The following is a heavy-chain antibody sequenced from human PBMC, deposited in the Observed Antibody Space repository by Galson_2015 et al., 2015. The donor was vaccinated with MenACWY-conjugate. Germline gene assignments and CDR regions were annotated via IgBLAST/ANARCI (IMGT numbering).Heavy chain of an antibody. Sequence: CAISGDSVSSDSAAWNWFRQSPSRGPEWLGRTYYSSKWYSEYALSVTSRIRVSPDTSNNRFSLQLNSLTLEDTAVYYCVRGYCSGATCHVGFDPWGQGTVVTVSS. V-gene: IGHV6-1*01. CDR3: VRGYCSGATCHVGFDP. D-gene: IGHD2-15*01. CDR2: TYYSSKWYS. CDR1: GDSVSSDSAA. J-gene: IGHJ5*02.